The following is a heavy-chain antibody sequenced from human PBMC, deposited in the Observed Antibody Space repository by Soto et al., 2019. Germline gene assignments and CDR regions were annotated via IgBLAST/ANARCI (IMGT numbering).Heavy chain of an antibody. V-gene: IGHV3-13*01. Sequence: GGSLRLSCAASGFTFSSYDMHWVRQATGKGLEWVSAIGTAGDTYYPGSVKGRFTISRENAKNSLYLQMNSLRAGDTAVYYCARGFRVEGAYGAGAFFDYWAQGTLVTVSS. D-gene: IGHD1-26*01. CDR1: GFTFSSYD. CDR3: ARGFRVEGAYGAGAFFDY. CDR2: IGTAGDT. J-gene: IGHJ4*02.